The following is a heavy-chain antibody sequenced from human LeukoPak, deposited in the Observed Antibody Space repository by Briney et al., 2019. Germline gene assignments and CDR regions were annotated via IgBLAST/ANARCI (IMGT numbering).Heavy chain of an antibody. V-gene: IGHV3-21*01. D-gene: IGHD2-15*01. Sequence: GGSLRLSYAASGFTFSSYSINWVRPAPGKGLEWVSSISDSSTYIYYADSVKGRFTISRDNAKNSLYLQMNSLRAEDTAVYYCASQIPFYCSAGSCSSYWGQGTLVTVSS. CDR1: GFTFSSYS. J-gene: IGHJ4*02. CDR2: ISDSSTYI. CDR3: ASQIPFYCSAGSCSSY.